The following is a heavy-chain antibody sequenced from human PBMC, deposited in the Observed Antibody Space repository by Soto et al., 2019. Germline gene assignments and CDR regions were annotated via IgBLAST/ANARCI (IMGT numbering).Heavy chain of an antibody. J-gene: IGHJ4*02. CDR1: GVSFSGYC. V-gene: IGHV4-34*01. CDR2: VNHSGST. Sequence: QVQLQQWGAGLLKPSETLSLTCAVYGVSFSGYCWSWIRQPPGKGLEWIGEVNHSGSTNYNPSLKRPVTISLATSQNPFSPELTSVTAADTAVDYCAGGRKGYSSSLYVDLGQGTLGTLSS. D-gene: IGHD6-13*01. CDR3: AGGRKGYSSSLYVD.